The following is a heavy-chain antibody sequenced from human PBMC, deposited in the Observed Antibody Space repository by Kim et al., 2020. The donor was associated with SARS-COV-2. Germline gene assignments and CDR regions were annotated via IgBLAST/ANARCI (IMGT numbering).Heavy chain of an antibody. D-gene: IGHD6-6*01. CDR2: ISYDGSNK. CDR3: AKGSSSSAWAGMDV. J-gene: IGHJ6*02. CDR1: GFTFSSYG. Sequence: GGSLRLSCAASGFTFSSYGMHWVRQAPGKGLEWVAVISYDGSNKYYADSVKGRFTISRDNSKNTLYLQMNSLRAEDTAVYYCAKGSSSSAWAGMDVWGQG. V-gene: IGHV3-30*18.